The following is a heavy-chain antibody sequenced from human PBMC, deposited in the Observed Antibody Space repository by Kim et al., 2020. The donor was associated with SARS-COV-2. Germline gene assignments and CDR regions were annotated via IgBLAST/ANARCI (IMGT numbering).Heavy chain of an antibody. Sequence: KYSDNSRKGRSTSPRDNSKTKLYLQRNSLRAEDTAVYYCAREWVPYYFDYWGQGTLVTVSS. CDR2: K. J-gene: IGHJ4*02. CDR3: AREWVPYYFDY. V-gene: IGHV3-66*01.